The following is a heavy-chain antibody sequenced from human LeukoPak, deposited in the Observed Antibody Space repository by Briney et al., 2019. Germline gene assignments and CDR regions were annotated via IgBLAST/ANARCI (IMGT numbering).Heavy chain of an antibody. V-gene: IGHV4-38-2*02. Sequence: PSETLSLTCTVSGYSISSGYYWGWIRQPPGKGLEWIGSINHSGSTNYNPSLKSRVTISVDTSKNQFSLKLSSVTAADTAVYYCARGGKYYYDSSGYYPYYYYYYMDVWGKGTTVTVSS. D-gene: IGHD3-22*01. J-gene: IGHJ6*03. CDR3: ARGGKYYYDSSGYYPYYYYYYMDV. CDR2: INHSGST. CDR1: GYSISSGYY.